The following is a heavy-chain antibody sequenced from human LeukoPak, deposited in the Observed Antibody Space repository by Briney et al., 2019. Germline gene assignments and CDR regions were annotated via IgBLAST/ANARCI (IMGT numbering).Heavy chain of an antibody. CDR3: AVGITILGVAASFDS. CDR1: GASYNAYY. V-gene: IGHV4-34*01. D-gene: IGHD3-3*01. Sequence: WETVSLTCAVYGASYNAYYWSWIRQPPGKGLEWIGDIDHRGTATYNPSLKSRLSISADASKNQFSLKLNSVTDADTAVYYCAVGITILGVAASFDSWGQGNLVIVSS. CDR2: IDHRGTA. J-gene: IGHJ4*02.